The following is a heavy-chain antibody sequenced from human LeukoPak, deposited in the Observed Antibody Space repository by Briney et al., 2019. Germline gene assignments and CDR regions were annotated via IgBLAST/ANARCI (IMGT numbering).Heavy chain of an antibody. D-gene: IGHD2-2*01. V-gene: IGHV4-34*01. CDR3: ARQSSTSCYDY. J-gene: IGHJ4*02. CDR1: GGSFTGYY. Sequence: SETLSLTCAVYGGSFTGYYWSWIRQPPGKGLDWIGEINHSGSTNYNPSLKSRVTISVDTSKNQFSLKLSSVTAADTAVYYCARQSSTSCYDYWGQGTLVTVSS. CDR2: INHSGST.